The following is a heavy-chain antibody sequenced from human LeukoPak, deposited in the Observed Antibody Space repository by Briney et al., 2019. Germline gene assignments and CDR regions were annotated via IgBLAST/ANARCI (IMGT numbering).Heavy chain of an antibody. V-gene: IGHV3-30*18. CDR1: GFTFTSYG. J-gene: IGHJ5*02. CDR2: ISYDGSNK. CDR3: AKDQEPVVVVAATYNWFDP. Sequence: GGSLRLSCAASGFTFTSYGMHWVRQAPGKGLEWVAVISYDGSNKYYADSVKGRFTISRDNSKNTLYLQMNSLRAEDTAVYYCAKDQEPVVVVAATYNWFDPWGQGTLVTVSS. D-gene: IGHD2-15*01.